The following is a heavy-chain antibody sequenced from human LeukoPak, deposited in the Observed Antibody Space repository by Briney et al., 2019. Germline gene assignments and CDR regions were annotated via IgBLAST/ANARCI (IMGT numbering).Heavy chain of an antibody. Sequence: SGTLSLTCAVSGGSISSSNWWSWVRQPPGKGLEWIGEIYHSGSTNYNPSLKSRVTISVDKSKNQFSLKLSSVTAADTAVYYCARAEYSYPYYYYGMDVWGQGTTVTVSS. CDR2: IYHSGST. V-gene: IGHV4-4*02. CDR3: ARAEYSYPYYYYGMDV. CDR1: GGSISSSNW. D-gene: IGHD5-18*01. J-gene: IGHJ6*02.